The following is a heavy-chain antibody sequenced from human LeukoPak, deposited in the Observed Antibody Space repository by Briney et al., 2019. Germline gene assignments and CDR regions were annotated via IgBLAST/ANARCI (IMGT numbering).Heavy chain of an antibody. CDR2: ISAKNGNT. Sequence: VASVKVSCKASGYTFTNYGTSWVRQAPGQGLQWMGWISAKNGNTKYAEKFQGRGTMTTDTSTNTAYMELRSLRSDDTAVYYCVRDRQDYYDSSGYFDNWGQGTLVTVSS. CDR3: VRDRQDYYDSSGYFDN. V-gene: IGHV1-18*01. D-gene: IGHD3-22*01. CDR1: GYTFTNYG. J-gene: IGHJ4*02.